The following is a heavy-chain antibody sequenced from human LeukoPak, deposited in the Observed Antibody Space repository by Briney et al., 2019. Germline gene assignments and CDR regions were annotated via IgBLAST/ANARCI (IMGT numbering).Heavy chain of an antibody. V-gene: IGHV3-53*01. D-gene: IGHD4-17*01. J-gene: IGHJ3*02. CDR1: GFTVSSNY. CDR3: ARDVPGDYAVGAFDI. CDR2: IYSGGST. Sequence: GGSLRLSCAASGFTVSSNYMSWVRQAPGKGLEWVSIIYSGGSTYYADSVEGRFTISRDNSKNTLYLQMNSLRAEDTAVYYCARDVPGDYAVGAFDIWGQGTMVTVSS.